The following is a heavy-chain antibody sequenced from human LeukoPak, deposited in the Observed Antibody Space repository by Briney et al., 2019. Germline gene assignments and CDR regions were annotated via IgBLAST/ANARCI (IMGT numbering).Heavy chain of an antibody. CDR1: GYTFISYY. CDR3: ARDNSVEDTAWWFDP. D-gene: IGHD4-23*01. CDR2: INPSGGST. J-gene: IGHJ5*02. V-gene: IGHV1-46*01. Sequence: ASVKVSCKASGYTFISYYMHWVRQAPGQGLEWMGIINPSGGSTSYAQKFQGRVTMTRDMSTSTDYIELSSLRSEDTAVYYCARDNSVEDTAWWFDPWGQGTLVTVSS.